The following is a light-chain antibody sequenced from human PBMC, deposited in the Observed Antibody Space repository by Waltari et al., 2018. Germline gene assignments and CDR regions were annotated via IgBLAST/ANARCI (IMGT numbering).Light chain of an antibody. V-gene: IGLV3-21*04. J-gene: IGLJ3*02. CDR2: YVT. CDR3: QVWDSSSDPVV. CDR1: DLGSKN. Sequence: SFVLTQPPSVSVAPGKTAKITCGGNDLGSKNVHWYQQKPGQAPVVVVYYVTDRPSGIPERFSGSTSGNTATLTINRVEAEDEADYFCQVWDSSSDPVVFGGGTKLTVL.